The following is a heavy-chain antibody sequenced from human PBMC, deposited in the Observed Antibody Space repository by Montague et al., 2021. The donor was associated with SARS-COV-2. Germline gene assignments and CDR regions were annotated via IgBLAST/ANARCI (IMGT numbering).Heavy chain of an antibody. J-gene: IGHJ3*01. CDR2: IYQSGST. D-gene: IGHD6-19*01. CDR3: ARGSGWVANAFDF. Sequence: SETLSLTCTVSGGSISSYYWSWIRQPPGKGLEWIGYIYQSGSTNYNPSLKSRVTISVDTSKNQFSLKLSSVTAADTAVYYCARGSGWVANAFDFWGQGTMVTVSS. CDR1: GGSISSYY. V-gene: IGHV4-59*01.